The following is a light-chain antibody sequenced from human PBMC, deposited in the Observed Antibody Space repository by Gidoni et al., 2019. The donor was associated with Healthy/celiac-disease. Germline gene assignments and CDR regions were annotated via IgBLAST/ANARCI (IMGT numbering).Light chain of an antibody. V-gene: IGKV3-20*01. Sequence: EIVLTKSPSTLSLSPGERATLSRRASQIVSSSYLSWYQQKPGQAHRLLIYGESSTATGITDSFSGSGSGTSFTLTISRLEPDAIAVYYRQQYGRWTFGQGTKVEIK. CDR2: GES. CDR3: QQYGRWT. CDR1: QIVSSSY. J-gene: IGKJ1*01.